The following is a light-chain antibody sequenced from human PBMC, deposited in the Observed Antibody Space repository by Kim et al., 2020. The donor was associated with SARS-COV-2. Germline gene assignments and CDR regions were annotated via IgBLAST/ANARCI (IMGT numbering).Light chain of an antibody. Sequence: PGETVTLPCASSTGPVTSGHFPSWFHQKPGQAPRTLIYDTGNGHSWTPARFSGSLLGGKAALTLSAAQPEDEADYYCLLSYSDSRVFGGGTQLTVL. CDR1: TGPVTSGHF. J-gene: IGLJ2*01. V-gene: IGLV7-46*01. CDR2: DTG. CDR3: LLSYSDSRV.